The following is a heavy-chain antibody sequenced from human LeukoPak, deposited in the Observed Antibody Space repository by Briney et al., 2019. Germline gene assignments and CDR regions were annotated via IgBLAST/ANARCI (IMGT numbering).Heavy chain of an antibody. CDR3: ARAYAGSRGAFDI. CDR1: GFTFDDYG. Sequence: GRSLRLSCAASGFTFDDYGMSWVRQAPGKGLECVSGINWNGGSTGYADSVKGRFTISRDNAKNSLYLQMNSLRAEDTALYYCARAYAGSRGAFDIWGPGTMVTVSS. CDR2: INWNGGST. D-gene: IGHD2-8*01. J-gene: IGHJ3*02. V-gene: IGHV3-20*04.